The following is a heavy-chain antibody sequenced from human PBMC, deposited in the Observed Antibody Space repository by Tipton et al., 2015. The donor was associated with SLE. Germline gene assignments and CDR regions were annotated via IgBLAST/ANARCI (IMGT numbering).Heavy chain of an antibody. Sequence: TLSLTCTVSGGSISSYYWSWIRQPPGRGLEWIGYIYHSGSTYYNPSLKSRVTISVDRSKNQFSLKLSSVTAADTAVYYCARDRYYYDSSGYSDYWGQGTLVTVSS. CDR2: IYHSGST. CDR3: ARDRYYYDSSGYSDY. CDR1: GGSISSYY. D-gene: IGHD3-22*01. J-gene: IGHJ4*02. V-gene: IGHV4-59*12.